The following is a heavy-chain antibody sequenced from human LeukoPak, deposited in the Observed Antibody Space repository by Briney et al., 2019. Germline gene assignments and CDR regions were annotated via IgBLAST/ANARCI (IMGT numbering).Heavy chain of an antibody. D-gene: IGHD6-6*01. CDR3: AREEAARSFDY. Sequence: SQTLSLTCTVSGGSISSGAYYWSWIRQHPGKGLEWIGYIYYSGSTYYNPSLRSRLTISVDTSKTQFSLKLSSVTAADTAVYYCAREEAARSFDYWGQGTLVTVSS. J-gene: IGHJ4*02. CDR2: IYYSGST. V-gene: IGHV4-31*03. CDR1: GGSISSGAYY.